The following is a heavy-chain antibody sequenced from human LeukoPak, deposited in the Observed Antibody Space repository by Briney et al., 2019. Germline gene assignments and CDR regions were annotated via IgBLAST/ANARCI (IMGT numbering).Heavy chain of an antibody. V-gene: IGHV4-39*01. CDR3: ATRYLEWLLDY. Sequence: SETLSLTCTVSGVTISPNSYYWGWIRQPPGKGLEWIGSIYYSGSTYYNPSLKSRVTTTVDTSKNQFSLKLNSVAASYTAVYFCATRYLEWLLDYRGQGTLVTVSS. J-gene: IGHJ4*02. CDR1: GVTISPNSYY. CDR2: IYYSGST. D-gene: IGHD3-3*01.